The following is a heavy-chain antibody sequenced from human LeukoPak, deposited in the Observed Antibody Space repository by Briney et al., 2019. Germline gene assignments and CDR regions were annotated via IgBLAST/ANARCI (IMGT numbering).Heavy chain of an antibody. D-gene: IGHD5-24*01. CDR2: IYYSGST. CDR3: ARGARAGYNLEPFDY. V-gene: IGHV4-59*08. J-gene: IGHJ4*02. CDR1: GGSMSSYY. Sequence: PSETLSLTCTVSGGSMSSYYWSWIRQPPGKGLEWIGDIYYSGSTKYNPSLKSRVTISVDTSKNQFSLKLSSVTAADTAVYYCARGARAGYNLEPFDYCGQGTLVTVSS.